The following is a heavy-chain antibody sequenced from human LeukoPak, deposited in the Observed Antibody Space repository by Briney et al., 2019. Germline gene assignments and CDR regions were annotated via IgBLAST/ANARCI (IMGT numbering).Heavy chain of an antibody. J-gene: IGHJ5*02. CDR2: ISSDGAHK. CDR1: GFTFTDYN. Sequence: GGSLRLSCGASGFTFTDYNLHWVRQAPGKGLEWVAFISSDGAHKLYGDSVKRRLTISRDNSKNTLYLQMNSLRSEDTAVFYCARGGRYYDGSDYHNWFDLWGEGILVTVSS. D-gene: IGHD3-22*01. V-gene: IGHV3-30*03. CDR3: ARGGRYYDGSDYHNWFDL.